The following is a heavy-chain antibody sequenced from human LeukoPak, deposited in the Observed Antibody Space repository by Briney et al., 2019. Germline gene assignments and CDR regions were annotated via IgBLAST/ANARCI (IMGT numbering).Heavy chain of an antibody. CDR1: GYTFTSYD. CDR3: ARGRMVRGVIYFFDY. D-gene: IGHD3-10*01. Sequence: ASVKVSCKASGYTFTSYDINWVRQATGQGLGWMGWMNPNSGNTGYAQKFQGRVTMTRNTSISTAYMELSSLRSEDTAVYYCARGRMVRGVIYFFDYWGQGTLVTVSS. CDR2: MNPNSGNT. J-gene: IGHJ4*02. V-gene: IGHV1-8*01.